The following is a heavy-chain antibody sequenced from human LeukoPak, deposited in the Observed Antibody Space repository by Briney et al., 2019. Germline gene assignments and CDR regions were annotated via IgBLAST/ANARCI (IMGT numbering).Heavy chain of an antibody. CDR2: ISSISTYI. V-gene: IGHV3-21*04. CDR1: GFTFSSYS. CDR3: AKSSSSGLYVFDY. J-gene: IGHJ4*02. D-gene: IGHD6-25*01. Sequence: PGGSLRLSCVASGFTFSSYSMNWVRQAPGKGLEWVSSISSISTYIYYADSVKGRFTISSDNSKNMLYLQMNSLRAEDTAIYYCAKSSSSGLYVFDYWGQGTLVTVSS.